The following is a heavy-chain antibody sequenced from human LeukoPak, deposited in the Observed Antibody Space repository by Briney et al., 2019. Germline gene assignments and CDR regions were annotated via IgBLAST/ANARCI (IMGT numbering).Heavy chain of an antibody. CDR1: GGSISSYY. Sequence: SETLSLTCTVSGGSISSYYWSWIRQPPGKGLEWIGYIYYSGSTNYNPSLKSRVTISVDTSKNQFSLKLSSVTAADTAVYYCARDTPYYYDSSGYSASWGQGTLVTVSS. V-gene: IGHV4-59*01. D-gene: IGHD3-22*01. CDR3: ARDTPYYYDSSGYSAS. CDR2: IYYSGST. J-gene: IGHJ5*02.